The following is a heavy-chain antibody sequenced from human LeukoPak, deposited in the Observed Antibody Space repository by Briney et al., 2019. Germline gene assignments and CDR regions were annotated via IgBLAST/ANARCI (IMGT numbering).Heavy chain of an antibody. V-gene: IGHV1-18*01. Sequence: ASVEVSCKAPGYTFTSYGISWVRQAPGQGLEWMGWISAYNGNTNYAQKLQGRVTMTTDTSTSTAYMELRSLRSDDTAVYYCARGRKYYDFWSGLDYWGQGTLVTVSS. CDR2: ISAYNGNT. CDR3: ARGRKYYDFWSGLDY. D-gene: IGHD3-3*01. J-gene: IGHJ4*02. CDR1: GYTFTSYG.